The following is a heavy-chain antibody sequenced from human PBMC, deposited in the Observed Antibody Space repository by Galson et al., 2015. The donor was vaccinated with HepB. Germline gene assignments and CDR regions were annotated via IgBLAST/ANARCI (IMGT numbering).Heavy chain of an antibody. CDR3: TRVAYSSSSEPSDP. D-gene: IGHD6-6*01. CDR2: IRSEAKDFAT. V-gene: IGHV3-73*01. CDR1: GYTFSGSA. J-gene: IGHJ5*02. Sequence: SLRLSCAASGYTFSGSAMHWVRQAPGKGLEWVGHIRSEAKDFATSYAASVRGRFIISRDDSKNTAFLQMNSLRTEDTAMYYCTRVAYSSSSEPSDPLGQGILVTVSS.